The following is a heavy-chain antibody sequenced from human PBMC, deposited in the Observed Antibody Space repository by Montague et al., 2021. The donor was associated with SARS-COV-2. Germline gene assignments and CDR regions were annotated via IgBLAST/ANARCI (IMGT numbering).Heavy chain of an antibody. J-gene: IGHJ2*01. Sequence: SETLSLTCTVSGGSIRSSSYYWGWIHQPPGKGLECIGSIYYSGSTYYNPSLKSRVTISVDTSKNHFSLKLSSVTAADTAVYYCARTTRLRGYFDLWGRGTLVTVSS. D-gene: IGHD6-25*01. V-gene: IGHV4-39*07. CDR2: IYYSGST. CDR1: GGSIRSSSYY. CDR3: ARTTRLRGYFDL.